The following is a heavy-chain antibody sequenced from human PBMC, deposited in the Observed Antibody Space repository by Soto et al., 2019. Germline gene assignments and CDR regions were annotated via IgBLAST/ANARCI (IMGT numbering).Heavy chain of an antibody. Sequence: PSETLSLTCAVYGGSFSGYYWSWIRQPPGEGLEWIGEINHSGSTNYNPSLKSRVTISVDTSKNQFSLKLNSVTAADTAVYYCAGYDAFDIWGQGTMVTVSS. CDR3: AGYDAFDI. D-gene: IGHD5-12*01. CDR2: INHSGST. CDR1: GGSFSGYY. J-gene: IGHJ3*02. V-gene: IGHV4-34*01.